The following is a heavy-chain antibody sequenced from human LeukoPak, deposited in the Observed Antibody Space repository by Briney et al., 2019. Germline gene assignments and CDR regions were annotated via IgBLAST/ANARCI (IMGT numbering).Heavy chain of an antibody. CDR1: GYSISSGYY. J-gene: IGHJ4*02. CDR3: ARAKGYCSGNTCDSPFDS. Sequence: SETLSLTCTVSGYSISSGYYWGWIRQPPGKGLEWIGNTYHSGRTYSNPSLKSRVTISVDTSKNQFSLKLTSVTAADTAVYYCARAKGYCSGNTCDSPFDSWGQGTLVTVSS. D-gene: IGHD2-15*01. CDR2: TYHSGRT. V-gene: IGHV4-38-2*02.